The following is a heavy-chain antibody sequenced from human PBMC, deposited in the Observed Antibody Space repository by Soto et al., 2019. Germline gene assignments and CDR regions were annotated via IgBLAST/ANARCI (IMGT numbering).Heavy chain of an antibody. D-gene: IGHD2-15*01. Sequence: QVELQQWGAGLLKPSETLSLTCAVYGGSFGNDLWHWIRQAPGKGLEWIGEINRRGITNYNPSLKSRVNISIDTSKNQFSLKMTSATGADTAVFYCARQQRDGGLCGWGRGALVTVSS. CDR1: GGSFGNDL. CDR3: ARQQRDGGLCG. V-gene: IGHV4-34*01. J-gene: IGHJ4*02. CDR2: INRRGIT.